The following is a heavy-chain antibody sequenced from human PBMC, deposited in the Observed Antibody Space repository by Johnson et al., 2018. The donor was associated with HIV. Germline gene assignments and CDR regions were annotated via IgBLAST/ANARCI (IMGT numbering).Heavy chain of an antibody. V-gene: IGHV3-33*06. J-gene: IGHJ3*02. Sequence: QVQLVESGGGVVQPGRSLRLSCEASGFTFSSYGIHWVRQAPGKGLEWVAVIWYDGSNKYYANSVKGRFTVSRDNSENTLYLQMSSLRAEDTALYYCAKDRWELFWGGGEASHDAFDIWGQGTMVTVSS. CDR3: AKDRWELFWGGGEASHDAFDI. CDR2: IWYDGSNK. CDR1: GFTFSSYG. D-gene: IGHD1-26*01.